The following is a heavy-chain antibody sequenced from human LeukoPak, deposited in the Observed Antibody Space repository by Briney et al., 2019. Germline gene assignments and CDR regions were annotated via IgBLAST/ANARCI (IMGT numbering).Heavy chain of an antibody. V-gene: IGHV3-74*01. CDR3: ARAKAVAGSAGDNWFDP. CDR2: INGDGSST. Sequence: GGSLRLSCAAPGFTFGSYWMHWVRQAPGKGLVWVSRINGDGSSTSYADSVKGRFTISRDNAKNTLYLQMNSLRAEDTAVYFCARAKAVAGSAGDNWFDPWGQGALVTVSS. CDR1: GFTFGSYW. D-gene: IGHD6-19*01. J-gene: IGHJ5*02.